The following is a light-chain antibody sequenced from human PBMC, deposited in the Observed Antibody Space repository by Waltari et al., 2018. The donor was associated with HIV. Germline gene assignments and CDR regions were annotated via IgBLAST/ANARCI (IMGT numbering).Light chain of an antibody. Sequence: DIQMTQSPSSLSASVGDRITITCRASQDIPNHLGWYQQTPGKAPKRLIYAASILQDGVPSRFSGTGSGTEVTLTISSLQPEDFATYYCLQLSLYPLTFGQGTRVDI. V-gene: IGKV1-17*01. CDR1: QDIPNH. CDR2: AAS. J-gene: IGKJ1*01. CDR3: LQLSLYPLT.